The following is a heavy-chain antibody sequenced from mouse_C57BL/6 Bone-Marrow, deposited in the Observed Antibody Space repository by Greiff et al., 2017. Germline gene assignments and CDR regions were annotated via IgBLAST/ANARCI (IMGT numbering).Heavy chain of an antibody. Sequence: QVKLQQPGAELVRPGSSVKLSCKASGYTFTSYWMHWVKQRPKKGLEWIGNIDPSDSETHYNQKIKDKATLTVDKSSSTAYMQLSSLTSEDSAVYSWARYPGGFAYWGQGTLVTVSA. CDR1: GYTFTSYW. CDR3: ARYPGGFAY. J-gene: IGHJ3*01. CDR2: IDPSDSET. V-gene: IGHV1-52*01.